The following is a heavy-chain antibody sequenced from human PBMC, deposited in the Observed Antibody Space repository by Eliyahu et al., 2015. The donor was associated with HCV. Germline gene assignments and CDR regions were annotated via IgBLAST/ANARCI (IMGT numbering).Heavy chain of an antibody. CDR1: GGSITTYY. J-gene: IGHJ5*02. Sequence: QVQLQESGPGLVKPSETLSLICTVSGGSITTYYWSWIRRPPGKGLEWIGYIHYSGSTNYNPSLXSRVTMSVDTSKNQFSLKLKSVTAADTAVYYCSSGGGGIAVAGTGGWFDPWGQGTLVTVSS. CDR2: IHYSGST. V-gene: IGHV4-59*01. D-gene: IGHD6-19*01. CDR3: SSGGGGIAVAGTGGWFDP.